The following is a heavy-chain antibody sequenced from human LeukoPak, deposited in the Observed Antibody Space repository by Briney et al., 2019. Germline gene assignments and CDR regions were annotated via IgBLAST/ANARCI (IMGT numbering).Heavy chain of an antibody. Sequence: ASVNHSCKVSGYTLTELSMHWVRQAPGKGLEWMGGFDPEDGETIYAQKFQGRVTMTEDTSTDTAYMELSSLRSEDTAVYYCAIPTPLIAAAGYYYYMDVWGKGTTVTVSS. CDR2: FDPEDGET. D-gene: IGHD6-13*01. CDR1: GYTLTELS. CDR3: AIPTPLIAAAGYYYYMDV. V-gene: IGHV1-24*01. J-gene: IGHJ6*03.